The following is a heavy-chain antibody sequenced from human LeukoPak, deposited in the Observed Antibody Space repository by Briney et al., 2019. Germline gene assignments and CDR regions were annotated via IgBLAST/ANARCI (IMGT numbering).Heavy chain of an antibody. D-gene: IGHD3-22*01. V-gene: IGHV4-39*01. CDR3: AGHDSRGYYVAY. Sequence: SETLSLTCTVSGGSIRSSYYYWGWIRQPPGRGLEWIGNISYSGGTNYNPSLQSRVTISVDTSKNQFSLKLSSVTAADTAVYFCAGHDSRGYYVAYWGQGALVTVSS. CDR1: GGSIRSSYYY. J-gene: IGHJ4*02. CDR2: ISYSGGT.